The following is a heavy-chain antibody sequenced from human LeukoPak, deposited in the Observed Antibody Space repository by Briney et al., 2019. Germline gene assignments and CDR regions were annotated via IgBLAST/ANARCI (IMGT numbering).Heavy chain of an antibody. V-gene: IGHV3-48*02. D-gene: IGHD5-12*01. J-gene: IGHJ3*02. CDR1: GFTFSSYS. CDR3: WISWVGAFDI. CDR2: ISSSSSSI. Sequence: PGGSLRLSCAASGFTFSSYSMNWVRQAPGKGLEWVSYISSSSSSIYYADSVKGRFTISRDKAKNSLYLQMNSLRDEDTAVYYWWISWVGAFDIWGQGTMVTVSS.